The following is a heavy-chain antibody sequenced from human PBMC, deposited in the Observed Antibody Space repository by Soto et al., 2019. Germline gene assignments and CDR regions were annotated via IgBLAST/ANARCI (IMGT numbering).Heavy chain of an antibody. J-gene: IGHJ5*02. V-gene: IGHV1-69*13. CDR1: GGTFSSYA. D-gene: IGHD1-1*01. CDR2: IIPIFGTA. Sequence: SVKVSCKASGGTFSSYAISWVRQAPGQGLEWMGGIIPIFGTANYAQKFQGRVTITADESTSTAYMELSSLRSEDTAVYYCVVGSTTNNWFDPWGQGTLVTSPQ. CDR3: VVGSTTNNWFDP.